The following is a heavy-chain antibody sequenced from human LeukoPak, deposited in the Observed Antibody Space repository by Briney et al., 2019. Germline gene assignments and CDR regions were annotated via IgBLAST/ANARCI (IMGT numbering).Heavy chain of an antibody. J-gene: IGHJ5*02. CDR3: ARVFDDILTGYSGFDP. Sequence: SQTLSLTCTVSGGSISSGSYYWSWIRQPAGKGLEWIARIYTSGSTNYNPSLKSLVTISVDTSKNQFSLKLSSVIAADTAVYYCARVFDDILTGYSGFDPWGQGTLVTVSS. V-gene: IGHV4-61*02. CDR1: GGSISSGSYY. D-gene: IGHD3-9*01. CDR2: IYTSGST.